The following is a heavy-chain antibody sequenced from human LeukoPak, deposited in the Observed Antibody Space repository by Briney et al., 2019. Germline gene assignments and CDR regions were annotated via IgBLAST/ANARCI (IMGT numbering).Heavy chain of an antibody. CDR2: INSDGSST. CDR1: GFTFSSYW. J-gene: IGHJ4*02. Sequence: GGSLRLSCAASGFTFSSYWMHWVRQAPGKGLVWVSRINSDGSSTSYADSVKGRFTISRDNAKNTLYLQMNSLRAEDTAVYYCARVYRGMNRIFDYWGQGTLVTVSS. D-gene: IGHD6-13*01. V-gene: IGHV3-74*01. CDR3: ARVYRGMNRIFDY.